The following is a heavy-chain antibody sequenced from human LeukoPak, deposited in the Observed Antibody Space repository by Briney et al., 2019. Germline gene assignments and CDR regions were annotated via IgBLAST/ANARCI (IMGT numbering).Heavy chain of an antibody. CDR3: ARGTHLNRRDYYDSRNDAFDI. CDR2: INHSGST. Sequence: PSETLSLTCAVYGGSFSGYYWSWIRQPPGKGLELIGEINHSGSTNYNPSLKSRVTISVDTSKNQFSLKLSSVTAADTAVYYCARGTHLNRRDYYDSRNDAFDIWGQGTMVTVSS. J-gene: IGHJ3*02. CDR1: GGSFSGYY. D-gene: IGHD3-22*01. V-gene: IGHV4-34*01.